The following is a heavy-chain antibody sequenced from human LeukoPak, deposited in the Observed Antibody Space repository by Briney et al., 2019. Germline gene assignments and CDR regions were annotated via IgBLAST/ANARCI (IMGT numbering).Heavy chain of an antibody. V-gene: IGHV5-51*01. CDR1: GYSFTSYW. D-gene: IGHD2-15*01. J-gene: IGHJ6*02. CDR2: IYPGDSDT. CDR3: ARQGVVVAATGYYYGMDV. Sequence: NTGESLKISCKGSGYSFTSYWIGWVRQMPGKGLEWMGIIYPGDSDTRYSPSFQGQVTISADRSISTAYLQWSSLKASDTAMYYCARQGVVVAATGYYYGMDVWGQGTTVTVSS.